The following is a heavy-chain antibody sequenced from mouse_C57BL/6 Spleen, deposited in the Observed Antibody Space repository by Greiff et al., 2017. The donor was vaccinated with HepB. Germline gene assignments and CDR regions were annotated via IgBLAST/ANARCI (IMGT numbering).Heavy chain of an antibody. V-gene: IGHV10-1*01. CDR1: GFSFNTYA. J-gene: IGHJ4*01. CDR3: VRHGGYAVDY. Sequence: EVKLEESGGGLVQPKGSLKLSCAASGFSFNTYAMNWVRQAPGKGLEWVARIRSKSNNYATYYADSVKDRFNISRDDSESMLYLQMNNLKTEDTAMYYCVRHGGYAVDYWGQGTSVTVSS. CDR2: IRSKSNNYAT.